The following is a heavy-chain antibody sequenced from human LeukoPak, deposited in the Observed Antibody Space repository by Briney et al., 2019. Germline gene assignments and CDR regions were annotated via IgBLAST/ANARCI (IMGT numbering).Heavy chain of an antibody. D-gene: IGHD6-13*01. CDR2: ISSSSSYI. J-gene: IGHJ4*02. CDR1: GFTFSSYR. CDR3: AIWPLEQQHFVRCDY. V-gene: IGHV3-21*01. Sequence: GGSLRLSCAASGFTFSSYRVSWVRQAPGKGLEWVSSISSSSSYIYYADSVKGRFTISRGNAKNSLYLQMNSLRAEDTAVYYCAIWPLEQQHFVRCDYWGQGTLVTVSS.